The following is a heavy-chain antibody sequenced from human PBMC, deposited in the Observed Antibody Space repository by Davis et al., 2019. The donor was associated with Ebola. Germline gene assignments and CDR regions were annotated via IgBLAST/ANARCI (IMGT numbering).Heavy chain of an antibody. CDR3: ARQGYCNSTSCNNWFDP. Sequence: GESLKISCKGSGYSFTNYRIGWVRQMPGRGLEWMGIIYPGDSDTIYRPSFQGQVTISADKSISTAYVQWSSLKASDTAMYYCARQGYCNSTSCNNWFDPWGRGTLVTVSS. V-gene: IGHV5-51*01. D-gene: IGHD2-2*01. CDR1: GYSFTNYR. CDR2: IYPGDSDT. J-gene: IGHJ5*02.